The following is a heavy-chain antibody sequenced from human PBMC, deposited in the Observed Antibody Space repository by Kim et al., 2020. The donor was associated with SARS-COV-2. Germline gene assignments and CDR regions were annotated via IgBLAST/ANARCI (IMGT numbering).Heavy chain of an antibody. CDR3: ARRAEAGGYFDF. V-gene: IGHV4-39*01. CDR2: T. D-gene: IGHD3-16*01. J-gene: IGHJ4*02. Sequence: TTYTPSFRSRVTIAVDTARNQFSLKRASVTAADPAVYYCARRAEAGGYFDFWGQGSPVTVAS.